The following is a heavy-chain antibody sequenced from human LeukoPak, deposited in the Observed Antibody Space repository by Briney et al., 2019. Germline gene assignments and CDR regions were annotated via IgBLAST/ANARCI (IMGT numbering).Heavy chain of an antibody. CDR1: GGSISSSSYY. CDR2: IYYSGST. J-gene: IGHJ4*02. V-gene: IGHV4-39*07. Sequence: KSSETLSLTCTVSGGSISSSSYYWGWIRQPPGKGLEWIGSIYYSGSTYYNPSLKSRVTISVDTSKNQFSLKLSSVTAADTAVYYCAREKMNYELEYFDYWGQGTLVTVSS. D-gene: IGHD1-1*01. CDR3: AREKMNYELEYFDY.